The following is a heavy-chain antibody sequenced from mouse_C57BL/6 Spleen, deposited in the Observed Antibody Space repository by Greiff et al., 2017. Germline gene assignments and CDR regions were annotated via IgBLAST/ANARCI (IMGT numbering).Heavy chain of an antibody. J-gene: IGHJ3*01. D-gene: IGHD2-3*01. CDR1: GYSITSGYY. Sequence: EVQLQQSGPGLVKPSQSLSLTCSVTGYSITSGYYWNWIRQFPGNKLEWMGYISYDGSNNYNPSLKNRISITRDTSKNQFFLKLNSVTTEDTATYYCARGSYDGNYEAWFAYWGQGTLVTVSA. CDR3: ARGSYDGNYEAWFAY. CDR2: ISYDGSN. V-gene: IGHV3-6*01.